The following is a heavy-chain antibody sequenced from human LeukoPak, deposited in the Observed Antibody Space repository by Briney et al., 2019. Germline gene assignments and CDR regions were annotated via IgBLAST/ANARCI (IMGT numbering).Heavy chain of an antibody. Sequence: GSLRLSCAVPGFTFRSYAMNWVRQAPGKGLEWVAAITADGGSTHYTISVKGRFIISRDTPKNTLSLQMNNLRAEDTAVYYCAELGITMIGGVWGKGTTVTISS. J-gene: IGHJ6*04. CDR2: ITADGGST. CDR3: AELGITMIGGV. V-gene: IGHV3-23*01. CDR1: GFTFRSYA. D-gene: IGHD3-10*02.